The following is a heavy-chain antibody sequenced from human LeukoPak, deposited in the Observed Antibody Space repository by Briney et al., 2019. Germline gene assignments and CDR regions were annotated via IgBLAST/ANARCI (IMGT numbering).Heavy chain of an antibody. CDR3: ARDLIAAPGSFDY. J-gene: IGHJ4*02. D-gene: IGHD6-6*01. CDR2: IKQDGSEK. CDR1: GFTFSSYW. Sequence: GGSLRLSCAASGFTFSSYWMSWVRQAPGKGLEWVANIKQDGSEKYYVDSVKGRFTISRDNAKNSLYLQMNSLRAEDTAVYYCARDLIAAPGSFDYWGQGTLVTVSS. V-gene: IGHV3-7*01.